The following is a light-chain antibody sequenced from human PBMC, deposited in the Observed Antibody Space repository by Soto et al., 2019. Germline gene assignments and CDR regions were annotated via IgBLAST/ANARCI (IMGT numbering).Light chain of an antibody. CDR3: QQYNNWPPLT. J-gene: IGKJ4*01. CDR1: QSVSSN. CDR2: GAS. Sequence: EIVMTQSPATLSVSPGERATFSCRASQSVSSNLAWYQQKPGQAPRLLIYGASTRATGIPARFSGSASGTEFTLTISSLQSEDFAVYYCQQYNNWPPLTFGGGTKVEIK. V-gene: IGKV3-15*01.